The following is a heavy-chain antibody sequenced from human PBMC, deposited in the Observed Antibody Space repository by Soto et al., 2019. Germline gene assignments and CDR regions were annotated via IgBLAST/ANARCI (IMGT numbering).Heavy chain of an antibody. V-gene: IGHV3-23*01. D-gene: IGHD3-22*01. CDR3: AKDLETGYDSSGYYYD. Sequence: PGGSLSLSCAASGFPFSSYAMGWFRKAPGKGLEGVSAISGSGGSTYYADSVKGRFTISRDNSKNTLYLQMNSLRAEDTAVYYCAKDLETGYDSSGYYYDWGQGTLVTVSS. CDR1: GFPFSSYA. CDR2: ISGSGGST. J-gene: IGHJ4*02.